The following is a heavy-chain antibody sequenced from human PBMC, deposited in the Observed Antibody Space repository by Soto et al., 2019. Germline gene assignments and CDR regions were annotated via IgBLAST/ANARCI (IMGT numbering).Heavy chain of an antibody. D-gene: IGHD3-22*01. CDR1: VYTFTCYY. CDR3: ARDSPPGYYDSSGYNYGMEV. CDR2: INPNSGGT. J-gene: IGHJ6*01. V-gene: IGHV1-2*04. Sequence: ASVXVSFKSSVYTFTCYYMHFLRQAPGQGLDGMGWINPNSGGTNYAQKFQGWVTMTRDRSISTAYMELSRLRSDDTAVYYCARDSPPGYYDSSGYNYGMEVWGQGTTVNVYS.